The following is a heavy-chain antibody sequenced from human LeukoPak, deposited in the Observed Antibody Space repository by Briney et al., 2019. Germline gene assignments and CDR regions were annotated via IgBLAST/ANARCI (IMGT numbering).Heavy chain of an antibody. Sequence: ASVTVSCKASGYTFSTSGITWVRQAPRQGLEWMGWINNNNGYTNYAQNLQGRVTMTTDTSTYTAYMELRSLKSDDTAVYYCTKDDTVVGDYWGQGTLVTVSS. J-gene: IGHJ4*02. CDR3: TKDDTVVGDY. CDR2: INNNNGYT. V-gene: IGHV1-18*01. D-gene: IGHD4-23*01. CDR1: GYTFSTSG.